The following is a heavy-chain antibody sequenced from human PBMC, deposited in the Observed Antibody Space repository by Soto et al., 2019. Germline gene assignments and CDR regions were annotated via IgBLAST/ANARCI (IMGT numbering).Heavy chain of an antibody. Sequence: GGSLRLSCAAAGFTFTSDAVSWVRQAAGEGLEWVSAVSGSGGSTYYADSVKGRFTISRDNSKNTMYPQMNRLRAQDTAVSYCAKDPDILAGYPPHYWGQGTLVTVSS. D-gene: IGHD3-9*01. J-gene: IGHJ4*02. CDR2: VSGSGGST. CDR3: AKDPDILAGYPPHY. V-gene: IGHV3-23*01. CDR1: GFTFTSDA.